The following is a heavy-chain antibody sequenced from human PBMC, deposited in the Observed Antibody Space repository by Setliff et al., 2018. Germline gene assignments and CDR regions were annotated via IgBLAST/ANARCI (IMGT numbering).Heavy chain of an antibody. CDR1: GGTFSSYG. J-gene: IGHJ6*03. D-gene: IGHD3-22*01. V-gene: IGHV1-69*05. CDR3: VREGVDSRSSTDYRYYMDV. Sequence: RASVKVSCKASGGTFSSYGISWVRQAPGQGLEWMGGTIPIFGTTDYAQKFRGRVTIITDESTSTAFMQLSSLRSEDTAVYYCVREGVDSRSSTDYRYYMDVWGKGTTVTVSS. CDR2: TIPIFGTT.